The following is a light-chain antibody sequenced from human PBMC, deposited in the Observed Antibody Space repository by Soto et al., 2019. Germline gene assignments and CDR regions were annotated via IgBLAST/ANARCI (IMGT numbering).Light chain of an antibody. Sequence: QPVLTQPPSVSRAPGQRVTISCTGSSSNIGAGYDVHWYQQLPGTAPKLLIYGNSNRPSGVPDRFSGSKSGTSASLAITGLQAEDEADYYCQSYDSSLSRVFGGGTKVTVL. J-gene: IGLJ2*01. CDR3: QSYDSSLSRV. CDR1: SSNIGAGYD. V-gene: IGLV1-40*01. CDR2: GNS.